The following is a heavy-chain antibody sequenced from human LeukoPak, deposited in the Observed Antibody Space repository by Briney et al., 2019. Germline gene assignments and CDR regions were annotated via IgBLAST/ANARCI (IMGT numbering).Heavy chain of an antibody. D-gene: IGHD6-13*01. Sequence: GGSLRLSCAASGFTFSNYAMTWVRQAPGKGLEWVSSIGGNGGNTYYADSVKGRFTNFRDNSKNTLYLQMNSLRVEDTAIYYCAKALRAAPGTTPGDYWGQGTLVTVSS. CDR3: AKALRAAPGTTPGDY. J-gene: IGHJ4*02. V-gene: IGHV3-23*01. CDR2: IGGNGGNT. CDR1: GFTFSNYA.